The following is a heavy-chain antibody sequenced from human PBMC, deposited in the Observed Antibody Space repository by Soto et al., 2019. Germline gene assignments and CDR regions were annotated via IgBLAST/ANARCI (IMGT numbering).Heavy chain of an antibody. Sequence: SETLSLTCTVSGGSISSYYWSWIRQPPGKGLEWIGYIYYSGSTNYNPSLKSRVTISVDTSKNQFSLKLSSVTAADTAVYYCARVRDYYDSSGYYRIFDYSGQGTLVTVSS. J-gene: IGHJ4*02. CDR1: GGSISSYY. V-gene: IGHV4-59*01. D-gene: IGHD3-22*01. CDR2: IYYSGST. CDR3: ARVRDYYDSSGYYRIFDY.